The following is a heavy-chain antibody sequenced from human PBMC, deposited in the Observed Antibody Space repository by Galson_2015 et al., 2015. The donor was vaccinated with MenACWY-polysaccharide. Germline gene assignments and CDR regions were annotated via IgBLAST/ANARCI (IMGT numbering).Heavy chain of an antibody. V-gene: IGHV3-23*01. CDR2: ISGSGGST. D-gene: IGHD3-22*01. Sequence: SLRLSCAASGFTFSSYAMSWVRQAPGKGLEWVSAISGSGGSTYYADSVKGRFTISRDNSKNTLYLQMNSLRAEDTAVYYCAKGGDSSGYYLDAFDIWGQGTMVTVSS. J-gene: IGHJ3*02. CDR3: AKGGDSSGYYLDAFDI. CDR1: GFTFSSYA.